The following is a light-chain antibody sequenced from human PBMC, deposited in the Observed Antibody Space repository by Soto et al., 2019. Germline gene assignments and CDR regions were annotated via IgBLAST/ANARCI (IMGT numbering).Light chain of an antibody. CDR3: QQYNNWWT. V-gene: IGKV3-15*01. J-gene: IGKJ1*01. Sequence: DIVMTQSPDSLAVSPGERATLSCRASQSVANSIAWYQQKPGQAPRLLIYSASTRATGIPARFSGSGSGTGFTLTISSLQSEDFAVYYCQQYNNWWTFGQGTKVDI. CDR2: SAS. CDR1: QSVANS.